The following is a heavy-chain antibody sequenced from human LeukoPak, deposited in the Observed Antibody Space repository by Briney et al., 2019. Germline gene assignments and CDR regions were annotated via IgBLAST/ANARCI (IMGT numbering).Heavy chain of an antibody. CDR3: ARAGAFDF. V-gene: IGHV3-21*01. CDR1: GFTFSSYS. D-gene: IGHD1-14*01. Sequence: GGSLRLSCAASGFTFSSYSMNWVRQAPGKGLEWVSSISSGSSYIYYADSVKGRFTISRDNAKNSLYLQMNSLRAEDTAVYYCARAGAFDFWGQGTMVTVSS. CDR2: ISSGSSYI. J-gene: IGHJ3*01.